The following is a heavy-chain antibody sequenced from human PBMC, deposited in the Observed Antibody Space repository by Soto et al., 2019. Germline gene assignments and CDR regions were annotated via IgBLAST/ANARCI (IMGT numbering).Heavy chain of an antibody. CDR1: GYTFTGYY. CDR3: ARDRIAVAGKHYYYYGMDV. V-gene: IGHV1-2*04. D-gene: IGHD6-19*01. J-gene: IGHJ6*02. CDR2: INPNSGGT. Sequence: ASVKVSCKASGYTFTGYYMHWARQAPGQGLEWMGWINPNSGGTNYAQKCQGWVTMTRDTSISTAYMELSRLRSDDTAVYYCARDRIAVAGKHYYYYGMDVWGQGTTVTVSS.